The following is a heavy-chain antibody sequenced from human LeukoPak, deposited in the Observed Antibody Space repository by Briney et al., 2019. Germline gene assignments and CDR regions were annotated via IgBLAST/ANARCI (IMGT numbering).Heavy chain of an antibody. J-gene: IGHJ6*03. CDR2: IYTSGST. D-gene: IGHD6-6*01. CDR3: AGGYSSSSLGYYYYYMDV. Sequence: SETLSLTCTVSGGSMSGYFWTWIRQPPGKGLEWFGRIYTSGSTNYNPSLKSRVTMSVDTSKNQFSLKLSSVTAADTAVYYCAGGYSSSSLGYYYYYMDVWGKGTTVTVSS. CDR1: GGSMSGYF. V-gene: IGHV4-4*07.